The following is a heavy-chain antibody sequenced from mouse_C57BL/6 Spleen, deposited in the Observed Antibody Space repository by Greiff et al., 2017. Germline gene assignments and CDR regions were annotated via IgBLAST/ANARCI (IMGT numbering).Heavy chain of an antibody. CDR3: ARQGDDYLDY. Sequence: EVQLVESGGDLVKPGGSLKLSCAASGFTFSSYGMSWVRQTPDKRLEWVATISSGGSYTYYPDSVKGRFTISRDDAKNTMYLQMSSLKSEDTAMYYCARQGDDYLDYWGQGITLTVSS. J-gene: IGHJ2*01. D-gene: IGHD2-3*01. V-gene: IGHV5-6*01. CDR1: GFTFSSYG. CDR2: ISSGGSYT.